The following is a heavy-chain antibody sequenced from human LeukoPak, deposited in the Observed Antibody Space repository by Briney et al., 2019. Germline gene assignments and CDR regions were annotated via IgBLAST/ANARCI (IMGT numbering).Heavy chain of an antibody. V-gene: IGHV1-18*01. Sequence: ASVKVSCKASGYTFTSYDINWVRQATGQGLEWMGWISAYNGNTNYAQKFQGRVTMTRDTSTSTVYMELSSLRSEDTAVYYCARDGLYCSSTSCPGRGGAFDIWSQGTMVTVSS. CDR2: ISAYNGNT. CDR3: ARDGLYCSSTSCPGRGGAFDI. J-gene: IGHJ3*02. CDR1: GYTFTSYD. D-gene: IGHD2-2*01.